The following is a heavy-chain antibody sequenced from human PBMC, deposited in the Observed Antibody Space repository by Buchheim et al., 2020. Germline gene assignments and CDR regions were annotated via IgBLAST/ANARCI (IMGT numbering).Heavy chain of an antibody. D-gene: IGHD6-13*01. CDR1: GGSISSSSYY. Sequence: QLQLQESGPGLVKPSETLSLTCTVSGGSISSSSYYWGWIRQPPGKGLEWIGSIYYSGSTYYNPSLKSRVTISVDTSTNQFSLKLSSMTAADTAVYYCARGRYSSSWYDVDYWGQGTL. V-gene: IGHV4-39*07. J-gene: IGHJ4*02. CDR3: ARGRYSSSWYDVDY. CDR2: IYYSGST.